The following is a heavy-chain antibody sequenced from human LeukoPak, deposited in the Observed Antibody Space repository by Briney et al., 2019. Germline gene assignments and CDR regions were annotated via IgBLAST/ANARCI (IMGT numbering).Heavy chain of an antibody. CDR1: GDSISSSIYY. J-gene: IGHJ4*02. V-gene: IGHV4-39*01. CDR2: IFYSGNT. D-gene: IGHD3-10*01. CDR3: ARHGWFGELSPSAY. Sequence: SETLSLTCTVSGDSISSSIYYWAWIRQPPGKGLEWIGSIFYSGNTYYNPSLKSRVTISVDTSKNQFSLKLTSVTAADTAVYYCARHGWFGELSPSAYWGQGALVTVSS.